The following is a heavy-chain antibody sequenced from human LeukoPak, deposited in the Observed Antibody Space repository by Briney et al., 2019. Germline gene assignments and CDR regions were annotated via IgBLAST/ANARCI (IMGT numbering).Heavy chain of an antibody. D-gene: IGHD6-19*01. CDR1: GGSISSSSYS. CDR3: ARQGDGGGWYWFDY. V-gene: IGHV4-39*01. CDR2: IYYTGST. J-gene: IGHJ4*02. Sequence: SKTLSLTCTVSGGSISSSSYSWDWIRQPPGKGLEWIASIYYTGSTYYNPSLKSRVTISVDTSKNQFSLKLSSVTAADTAVYYCARQGDGGGWYWFDYWGQGTLVTVSS.